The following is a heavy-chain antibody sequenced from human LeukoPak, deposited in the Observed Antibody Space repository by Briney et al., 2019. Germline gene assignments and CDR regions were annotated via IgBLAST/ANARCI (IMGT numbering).Heavy chain of an antibody. D-gene: IGHD3-16*02. CDR3: AREPGYDYVWGSYRPAWFDP. J-gene: IGHJ5*02. Sequence: SETLSLTCTVSGRSISSGSYYWGWIRQPAGKGLEWIGRIYTSGSTNHNPSLKSRVTISVDKSKNQFSLKLSSVTAADTAVYYCAREPGYDYVWGSYRPAWFDPWGQGTLVTVSS. CDR1: GRSISSGSYY. CDR2: IYTSGST. V-gene: IGHV4-61*02.